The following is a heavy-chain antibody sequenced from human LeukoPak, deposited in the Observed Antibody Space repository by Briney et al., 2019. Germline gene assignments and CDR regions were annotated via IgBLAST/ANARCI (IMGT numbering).Heavy chain of an antibody. Sequence: SETLSLTCTVSGGSISSSSYYWGWIRQPPGKGLEWIGSIYYSGSTYYNPSLKSRVTISVDTSKNQFSLKLSSVTAADTAVYYCARLALYQLGKIYYYGMDVRGQGTTVTVSS. CDR3: ARLALYQLGKIYYYGMDV. CDR1: GGSISSSSYY. D-gene: IGHD2-2*01. CDR2: IYYSGST. V-gene: IGHV4-39*01. J-gene: IGHJ6*02.